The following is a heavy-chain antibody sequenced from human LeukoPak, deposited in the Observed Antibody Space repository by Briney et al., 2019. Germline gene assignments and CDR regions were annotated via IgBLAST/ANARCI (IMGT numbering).Heavy chain of an antibody. CDR1: GGSISSTSYY. CDR2: IYYSGST. V-gene: IGHV4-39*01. Sequence: PSETLSLTCTVSGGSISSTSYYWGWIRQPPGKGLEWIGNIYYSGSTYYNPSLKSRVTISEDTSKNQFSLKLSSVTAADTAVYYCARRSSSWYSKIDSWGQGTLVTVSS. D-gene: IGHD6-13*01. J-gene: IGHJ4*02. CDR3: ARRSSSWYSKIDS.